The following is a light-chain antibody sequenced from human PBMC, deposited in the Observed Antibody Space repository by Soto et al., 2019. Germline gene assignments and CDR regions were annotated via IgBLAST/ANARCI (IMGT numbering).Light chain of an antibody. Sequence: EIVLTQSPATLSLSPGERATLSSRASQSVSSYLAWYQQKPGQAPRLLIYDASNRATGIPARFSGSGSGTDFALTISSLAPEDFAVYYCEQRSNWPPFTFGPGTKVDIK. CDR3: EQRSNWPPFT. CDR1: QSVSSY. V-gene: IGKV3-11*01. J-gene: IGKJ3*01. CDR2: DAS.